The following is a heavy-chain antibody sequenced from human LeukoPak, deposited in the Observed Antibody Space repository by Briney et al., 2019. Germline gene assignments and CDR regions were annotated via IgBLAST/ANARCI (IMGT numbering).Heavy chain of an antibody. V-gene: IGHV4-39*07. CDR3: ARRDYGDYENWFDP. CDR1: GGSISSSSYY. CDR2: IYYSGST. Sequence: SETLSLTCTVSGGSISSSSYYWGWIRQPPGKGLEWIGSIYYSGSTYYNPSLKSRVTISVDTSKNQFSLKLSSVTAADTAVYYCARRDYGDYENWFDPWGQGTLVTVSS. D-gene: IGHD4-17*01. J-gene: IGHJ5*02.